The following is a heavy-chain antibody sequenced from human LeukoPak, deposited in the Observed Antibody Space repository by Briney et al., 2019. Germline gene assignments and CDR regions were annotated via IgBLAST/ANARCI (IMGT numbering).Heavy chain of an antibody. V-gene: IGHV3-11*01. D-gene: IGHD1/OR15-1a*01. CDR1: GFIFSDYY. CDR2: ISTSGSTT. CDR3: ARDGGEELEHNYYYYGMDV. J-gene: IGHJ6*02. Sequence: GGSLRLSCAASGFIFSDYYMSWIRQAPGKGLEWVSYISTSGSTTYYAESVKGRFTISRDNAKNSHYLLMNSLRAEDTAVYYCARDGGEELEHNYYYYGMDVWGQGPRSPSP.